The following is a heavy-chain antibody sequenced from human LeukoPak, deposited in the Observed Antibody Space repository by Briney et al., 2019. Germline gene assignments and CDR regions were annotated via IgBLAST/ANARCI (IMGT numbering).Heavy chain of an antibody. CDR3: AKVGDYGSRDAFDI. CDR2: ISGSGGST. CDR1: GSTFSSYA. Sequence: GGSLRLSCAASGSTFSSYAMSWVRQAPGKGLEWVSAISGSGGSTYYADSVEGRFTISRDNAKNSLYLQMNSLRAEDTALYYCAKVGDYGSRDAFDIWGQGTMVTVSS. V-gene: IGHV3-23*01. J-gene: IGHJ3*02. D-gene: IGHD4-17*01.